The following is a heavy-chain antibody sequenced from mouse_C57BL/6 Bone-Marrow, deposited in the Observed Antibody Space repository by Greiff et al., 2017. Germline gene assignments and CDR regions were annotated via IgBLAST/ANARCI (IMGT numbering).Heavy chain of an antibody. V-gene: IGHV1-69*01. CDR2: IDPCGSYT. Sequence: QVQLQQPGAELVMPGASVKLSCKASGYTFTSYWMDWVQQRPGQGLEWIGEIDPCGSYTNYNQKFKGKSTLTVDKSSSTAYMQLSSLTSEDSAFYCGARDDLCYDLDYWGQGTTLTVSS. J-gene: IGHJ2*01. CDR1: GYTFTSYW. D-gene: IGHD2-12*01. CDR3: ARDDLCYDLDY.